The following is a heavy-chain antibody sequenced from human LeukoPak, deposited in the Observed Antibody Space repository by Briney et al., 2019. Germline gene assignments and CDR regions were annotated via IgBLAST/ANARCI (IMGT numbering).Heavy chain of an antibody. Sequence: GGSLRLSCAASGFTFSSYSMNWVRQAPGKGLEWVSYISSSSSTIYYADSVKGRFTISRDNAKNSLYLQMNGLRAEDTAVYYCARNWFDPWGQGTLVTVSS. CDR2: ISSSSSTI. J-gene: IGHJ5*02. V-gene: IGHV3-48*01. CDR3: ARNWFDP. CDR1: GFTFSSYS.